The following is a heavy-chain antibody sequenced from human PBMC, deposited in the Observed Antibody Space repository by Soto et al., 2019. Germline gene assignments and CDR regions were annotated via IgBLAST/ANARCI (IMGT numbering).Heavy chain of an antibody. CDR2: IYYSGST. Sequence: SETLSLTCTVSGGSISSYYWSWIRQPPGKGLEWIGYIYYSGSTNYNPSLKSRVTISVDTSKNQFSLKLSSVTAADTAVYYCARLPAIFSVIDYWGQGTLVTVSS. CDR1: GGSISSYY. D-gene: IGHD3-9*01. CDR3: ARLPAIFSVIDY. V-gene: IGHV4-59*12. J-gene: IGHJ4*02.